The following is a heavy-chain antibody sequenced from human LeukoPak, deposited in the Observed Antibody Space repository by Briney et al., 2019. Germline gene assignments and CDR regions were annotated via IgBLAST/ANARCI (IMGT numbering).Heavy chain of an antibody. CDR2: ISNGYNA. Sequence: PGGSLRLSCAASGFPFSTNYLSWVRPAPGKGLQWVSVISNGYNAYYADSLSGRLTISRDNSRNILYLQMYSLTADDTAVYLLARVVAPYVNGQGPVGSWGRGTLVTVSS. V-gene: IGHV3-53*01. CDR1: GFPFSTNY. J-gene: IGHJ4*02. D-gene: IGHD2-21*01. CDR3: ARVVAPYVNGQGPVGS.